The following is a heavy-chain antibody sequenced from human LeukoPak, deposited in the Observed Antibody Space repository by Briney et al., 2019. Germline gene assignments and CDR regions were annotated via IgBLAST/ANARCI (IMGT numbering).Heavy chain of an antibody. CDR2: INSDGSST. J-gene: IGHJ3*01. Sequence: GGSLRLSCAASGFTYSSYWMRWVRQAPGKGLVWVGHINSDGSSTTYADSVKGRFTISRDNAKNTLYLQMNSLRAEDTAVYYCARGLTIFGAVNDAFDVWGQGTMVTVSS. CDR3: ARGLTIFGAVNDAFDV. D-gene: IGHD3-3*01. V-gene: IGHV3-74*01. CDR1: GFTYSSYW.